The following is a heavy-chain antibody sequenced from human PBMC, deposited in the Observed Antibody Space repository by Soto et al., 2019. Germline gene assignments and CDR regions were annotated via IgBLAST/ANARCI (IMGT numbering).Heavy chain of an antibody. CDR1: GGSISSYY. Sequence: PSETLSLTCTVSGGSISSYYWSWIRQPPGKGLEWIGYIYYSGSTNHNPSLKSRVTISVDTSKNQFSLKLSSVTAADTAVYYCARDRGYYYDSSGYYRELYYYYGMDVWGQGTTVTVSS. CDR2: IYYSGST. D-gene: IGHD3-22*01. CDR3: ARDRGYYYDSSGYYRELYYYYGMDV. V-gene: IGHV4-59*01. J-gene: IGHJ6*02.